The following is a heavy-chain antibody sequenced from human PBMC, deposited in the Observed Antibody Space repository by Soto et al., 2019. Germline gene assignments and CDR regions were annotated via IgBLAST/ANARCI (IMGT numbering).Heavy chain of an antibody. Sequence: SETLSLTCTVSGGSIGSSSYYWGWIRQPPGKGLEWIGSIYYSGSTYYNPSLKSRVTISVDTSKNRFSLKLSSVTAADTAVYYCARQQLEAIYYYYYYGMDVWGQGTTVTVSS. CDR1: GGSIGSSSYY. V-gene: IGHV4-39*01. CDR2: IYYSGST. D-gene: IGHD6-6*01. CDR3: ARQQLEAIYYYYYYGMDV. J-gene: IGHJ6*02.